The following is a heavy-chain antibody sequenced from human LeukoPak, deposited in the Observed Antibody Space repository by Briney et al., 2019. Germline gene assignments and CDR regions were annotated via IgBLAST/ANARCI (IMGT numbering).Heavy chain of an antibody. CDR3: AKDSDEYSVDY. V-gene: IGHV3-23*01. D-gene: IGHD1-26*01. J-gene: IGHJ4*02. CDR2: ISGSGGST. Sequence: GGSLRPSCAASGFTFSSYAMSWVRQAPGKGLEWVSAISGSGGSTYYADSVKGRFAISRDNSKNTLYLQMNSLRAEDTAVYYCAKDSDEYSVDYWGQGTLVTVSS. CDR1: GFTFSSYA.